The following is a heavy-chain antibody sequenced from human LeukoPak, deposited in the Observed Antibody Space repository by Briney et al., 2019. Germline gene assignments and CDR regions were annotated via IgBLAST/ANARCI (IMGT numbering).Heavy chain of an antibody. J-gene: IGHJ4*02. CDR2: ISSTGGTA. CDR1: GFTFSSFG. V-gene: IGHV3-23*01. Sequence: PGGSLRLSCAASGFTFSSFGMSWVRQAPGKGLEWVSAISSTGGTAYYADSVKGRFTISRDNFKNTLYLQMNSLRAEDAAVYFCAKAPVTSCRGAYCYPFDSWGQGTLVTVSS. CDR3: AKAPVTSCRGAYCYPFDS. D-gene: IGHD2-21*01.